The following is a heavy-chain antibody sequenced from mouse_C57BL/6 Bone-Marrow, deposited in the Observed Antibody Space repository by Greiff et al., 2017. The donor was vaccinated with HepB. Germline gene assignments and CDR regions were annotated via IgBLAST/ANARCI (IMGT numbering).Heavy chain of an antibody. V-gene: IGHV1-53*01. CDR1: GYTFTSHW. CDR2: INPSNGGT. CDR3: ARVELGGYYFDY. Sequence: QVQLQQPGTELVKPGASVKLSCKASGYTFTSHWMHWVKQRPGQGLEWIGNINPSNGGTNYNEKFKSKATLTVEKSSSTAYMQLSSLTSEDSAVYYCARVELGGYYFDYWCQGTTLTVSS. J-gene: IGHJ2*01.